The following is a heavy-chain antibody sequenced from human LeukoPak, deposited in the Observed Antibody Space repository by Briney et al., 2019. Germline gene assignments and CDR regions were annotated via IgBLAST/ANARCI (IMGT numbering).Heavy chain of an antibody. Sequence: GGSLRLSCAASGFTFSSYWMHWVRQAPGKGLMWVSRISSDASSILYADSVKGRFTSSRDNAKNTLYLQMNSLRAEDRAVYYCATLGPPIYWGQGTLVTVSS. CDR3: ATLGPPIY. J-gene: IGHJ4*02. CDR1: GFTFSSYW. CDR2: ISSDASSI. V-gene: IGHV3-74*01.